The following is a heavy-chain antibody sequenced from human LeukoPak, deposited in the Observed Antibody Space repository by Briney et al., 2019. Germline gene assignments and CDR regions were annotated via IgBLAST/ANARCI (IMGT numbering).Heavy chain of an antibody. J-gene: IGHJ6*04. D-gene: IGHD4/OR15-4a*01. CDR1: GYTFTSYD. CDR2: MNPNSGNT. V-gene: IGHV1-8*01. CDR3: ARGANMDV. Sequence: GASVKVSCKASGYTFTSYDINWVRQATGQGREWMGWMNPNSGNTGYAQKFQGRVTMTRNTAISTAYMEVSRQRAEDTAVYYCARGANMDVWGKGTTVTVSS.